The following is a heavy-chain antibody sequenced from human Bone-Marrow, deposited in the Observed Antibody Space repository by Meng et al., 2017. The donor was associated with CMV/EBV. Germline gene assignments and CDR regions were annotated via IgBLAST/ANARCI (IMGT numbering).Heavy chain of an antibody. CDR3: ARVFCSSPACYFVNLFDY. V-gene: IGHV3-20*04. Sequence: GESLKISCAASGFTFDDYGMSWVRQGPGKGLEWVSSINWNRGSTSYADSVRGRFTISRDNDKNSLFLQMNGLRAEDTALYFCARVFCSSPACYFVNLFDYWGQGVLVTVSS. CDR2: INWNRGST. CDR1: GFTFDDYG. D-gene: IGHD2-2*01. J-gene: IGHJ4*02.